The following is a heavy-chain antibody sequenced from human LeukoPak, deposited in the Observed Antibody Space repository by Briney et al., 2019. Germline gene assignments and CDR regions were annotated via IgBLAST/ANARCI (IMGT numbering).Heavy chain of an antibody. CDR1: GGSISSGGYY. Sequence: SETLSLTCTVSGGSISSGGYYWSWIRQPPGKGLEWIGYIYHSGSTYYNPSLKSRVTISVDRSKNQFSLKLSSVTAADTAVYYCARVQQLVEVVDYWGQGTLVTVSS. D-gene: IGHD6-6*01. J-gene: IGHJ4*02. V-gene: IGHV4-30-2*01. CDR3: ARVQQLVEVVDY. CDR2: IYHSGST.